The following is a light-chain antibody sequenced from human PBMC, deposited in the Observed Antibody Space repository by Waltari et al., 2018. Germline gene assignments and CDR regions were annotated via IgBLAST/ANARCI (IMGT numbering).Light chain of an antibody. V-gene: IGLV2-23*02. CDR1: SRDAGNYNL. CDR2: EVT. J-gene: IGLJ1*01. CDR3: CSYVGLGTYV. Sequence: QSGLAQPASASGPPGQSITITCTGTSRDAGNYNLVTCYQQRPGKAPRLLIYEVTKRAPGTSDRFSASKSGNTVSLSVSGLQAQEDEADYYCCSYVGLGTYVFGTGTKVTV.